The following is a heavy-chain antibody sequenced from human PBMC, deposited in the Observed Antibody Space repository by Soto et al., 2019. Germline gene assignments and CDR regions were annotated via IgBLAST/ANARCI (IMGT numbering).Heavy chain of an antibody. V-gene: IGHV4-39*02. J-gene: IGHJ1*01. D-gene: IGHD2-21*02. CDR1: GGSISSSSYY. CDR3: ARDCGGDCSHPGNFQH. CDR2: IYYSWRT. Sequence: QLQLQESGPGLVKPSETLSLTYTVSGGSISSSSYYWGWIRQPPGKGLEWVGSIYYSWRTYYNPSLKSRVTISVDTSESQFCLKLSSVTAADTAVYYCARDCGGDCSHPGNFQHWGQGTLVTVSS.